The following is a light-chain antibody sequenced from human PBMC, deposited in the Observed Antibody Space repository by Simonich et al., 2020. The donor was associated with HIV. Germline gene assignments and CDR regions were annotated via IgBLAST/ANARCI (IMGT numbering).Light chain of an antibody. V-gene: IGKV4-1*01. Sequence: DIVMTQSPDSLAVSLGERATINCKSSQSFLYRSNNKNYLAWYQQKPGQPPKLLIYWASTRESGVPDRFSGSGSGTDFTLTISSLQAEDVAVYYCQQYYSTPLTFGGGTKVEIK. CDR3: QQYYSTPLT. CDR2: WAS. J-gene: IGKJ4*01. CDR1: QSFLYRSNNKNY.